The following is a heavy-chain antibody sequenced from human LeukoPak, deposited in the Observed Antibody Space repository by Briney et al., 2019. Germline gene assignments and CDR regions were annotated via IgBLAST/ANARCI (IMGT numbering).Heavy chain of an antibody. J-gene: IGHJ1*01. CDR2: IIPIFDTA. D-gene: IGHD6-13*01. V-gene: IGHV1-69*06. CDR1: GGTFSSYA. CDR3: ATTRIAAAPREYFQH. Sequence: ASVKVSCKASGGTFSSYAISWVRQAPGQGLEWMGGIIPIFDTARYAQKFQGRVTITADKSTNTAYMELSSLRSEDTAVFYCATTRIAAAPREYFQHWGQGTLVTVSS.